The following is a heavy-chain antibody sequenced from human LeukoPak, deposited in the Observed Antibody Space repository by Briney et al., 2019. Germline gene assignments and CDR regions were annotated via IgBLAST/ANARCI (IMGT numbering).Heavy chain of an antibody. CDR2: INPNSGGT. CDR3: ARRGYPVYYYYMDV. D-gene: IGHD5-12*01. J-gene: IGHJ6*03. V-gene: IGHV1-2*02. CDR1: GYTFTGYY. Sequence: ASVKVSCKASGYTFTGYYMHWVRQAPGQGLEWMGWINPNSGGTNYAQKFQGRVTMTRDTSISTAYMELSRLRSDDTAVYYCARRGYPVYYYYMDVWGKGTTVTISS.